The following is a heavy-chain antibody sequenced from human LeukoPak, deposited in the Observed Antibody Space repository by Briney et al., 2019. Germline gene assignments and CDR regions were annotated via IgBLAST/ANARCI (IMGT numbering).Heavy chain of an antibody. CDR3: ARGASAAGWNYYYMDV. Sequence: SETLSLTCSVSGVSISSSSYYWGWIRQPPGKGLEWIGRIYTSGSTNYNPSLKSRVTMSVDTSKNQFSLKLSSVTAADTAVYYCARGASAAGWNYYYMDVWGKGTTVTISS. CDR1: GVSISSSSYY. D-gene: IGHD6-13*01. J-gene: IGHJ6*03. CDR2: IYTSGST. V-gene: IGHV4-61*05.